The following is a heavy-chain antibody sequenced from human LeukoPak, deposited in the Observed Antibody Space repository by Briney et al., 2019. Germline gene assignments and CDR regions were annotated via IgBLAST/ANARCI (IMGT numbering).Heavy chain of an antibody. D-gene: IGHD3-16*01. CDR3: ASSPSEGDPVDY. Sequence: AGGSLRLSCAASGFTFSSYAMHWVRQAPGKGLEWVAVISYDGSNKYYADSVKGRFAISRDNSKNTLYLQMNSLRAEDTAVYYCASSPSEGDPVDYWGQGTLVTVSS. CDR2: ISYDGSNK. V-gene: IGHV3-30*09. CDR1: GFTFSSYA. J-gene: IGHJ4*02.